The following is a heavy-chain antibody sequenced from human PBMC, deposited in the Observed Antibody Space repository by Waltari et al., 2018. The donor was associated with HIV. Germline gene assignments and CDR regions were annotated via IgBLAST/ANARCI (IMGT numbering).Heavy chain of an antibody. D-gene: IGHD3-10*01. Sequence: QVQLVQSGAEVTKPGSSVQVSCQASGGTFSSYAISWVRQAPGQGLEWMGGIIPIFGTANYAQKFQGRVTITADKSTSTAYMELSSLRSEDTAVYYCARVLMVRGVMSWFDPWGQGTLVTVSS. CDR3: ARVLMVRGVMSWFDP. CDR1: GGTFSSYA. V-gene: IGHV1-69*06. J-gene: IGHJ5*02. CDR2: IIPIFGTA.